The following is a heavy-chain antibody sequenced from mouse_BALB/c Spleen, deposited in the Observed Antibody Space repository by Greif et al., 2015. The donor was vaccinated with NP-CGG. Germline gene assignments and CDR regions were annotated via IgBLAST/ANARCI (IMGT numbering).Heavy chain of an antibody. Sequence: EVKLMESGGGLVRPGGSRKLSCAASGFTFSSFGMHWVRQAPEKGLEWVAYISSGSCNIYYADEMKSRITITRDNPETTLFVQMTSPRSEDAAMYYCARSSYYGGGWFAYWGQGTLVTVAA. CDR2: ISSGSCNI. V-gene: IGHV5-17*02. J-gene: IGHJ3*01. D-gene: IGHD1-1*02. CDR3: ARSSYYGGGWFAY. CDR1: GFTFSSFG.